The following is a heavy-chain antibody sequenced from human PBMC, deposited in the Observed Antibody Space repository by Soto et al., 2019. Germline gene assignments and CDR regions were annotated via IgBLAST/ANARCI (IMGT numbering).Heavy chain of an antibody. CDR2: ISYSGST. CDR3: ARDFTDSSGPTLGMGV. CDR1: GGSISSGEYY. V-gene: IGHV4-30-4*01. Sequence: SETLSLTCAVSGGSISSGEYYWTWIRQPPGKGLEWIGYISYSGSTHYSPSLKSRVSITVDTSKNQFSLNLASVSAEDTAVYYCARDFTDSSGPTLGMGVWGQGTTVTSP. D-gene: IGHD6-19*01. J-gene: IGHJ6*02.